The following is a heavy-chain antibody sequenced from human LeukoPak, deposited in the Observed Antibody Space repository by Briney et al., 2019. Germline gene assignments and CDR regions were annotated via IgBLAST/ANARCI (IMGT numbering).Heavy chain of an antibody. CDR3: ASTDPNSNYLDYYYMDV. V-gene: IGHV1-2*02. CDR2: INPNSGGT. CDR1: GYTFTGYY. J-gene: IGHJ6*03. D-gene: IGHD4-11*01. Sequence: ASVKVSCKASGYTFTGYYMHWVRQAPGQGLEWMGWINPNSGGTNYAQKFQGRVTMTRDTSISTAYMELSRLRSDDTAVYYCASTDPNSNYLDYYYMDVWGKGTTVTVSS.